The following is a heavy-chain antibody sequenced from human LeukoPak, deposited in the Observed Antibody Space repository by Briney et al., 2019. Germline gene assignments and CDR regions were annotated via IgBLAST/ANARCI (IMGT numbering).Heavy chain of an antibody. V-gene: IGHV4-34*01. Sequence: SETLSLTCAVYGGSFSGYYCSWIRQPPGKGLEWIGEINHSGSTNYNPSLKSRVTISVDTSKNQFSRKLSSVTAADTAVYYCARDQPRYCSGGSCYSKQDYWGQGTLVTVSS. D-gene: IGHD2-15*01. CDR2: INHSGST. CDR1: GGSFSGYY. CDR3: ARDQPRYCSGGSCYSKQDY. J-gene: IGHJ4*02.